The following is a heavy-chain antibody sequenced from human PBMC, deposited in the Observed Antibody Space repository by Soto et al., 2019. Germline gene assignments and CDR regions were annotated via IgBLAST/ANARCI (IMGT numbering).Heavy chain of an antibody. J-gene: IGHJ4*02. V-gene: IGHV4-59*03. Sequence: QVQLQEWGPGLVKPSETLSLTCTVSGASMNNYYGSWVRQPPGKGLEWIGYMYYSGGSNSNPSLKGRVTISVDTSKNQISLKLTSVTAAXXXXXXXVRSGHSFGGVMWGQGTLVTVSS. CDR3: VRSGHSFGGVM. CDR2: MYYSGGS. D-gene: IGHD3-16*01. CDR1: GASMNNYY.